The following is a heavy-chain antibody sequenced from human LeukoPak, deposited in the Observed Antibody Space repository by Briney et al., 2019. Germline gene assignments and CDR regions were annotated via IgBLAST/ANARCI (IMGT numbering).Heavy chain of an antibody. CDR1: GFTFSTSW. J-gene: IGHJ4*02. CDR2: IKHDGREK. Sequence: GGSLRLSCAASGFTFSTSWMSWVRQAPGKGLEWVANIKHDGREKYYVDSVKGRFTISRDDGQNSLSLHMNTVRAEDTAVYYCGYTNNFYHWGQGALVVVSA. V-gene: IGHV3-7*02. CDR3: GYTNNFYH. D-gene: IGHD3-16*02.